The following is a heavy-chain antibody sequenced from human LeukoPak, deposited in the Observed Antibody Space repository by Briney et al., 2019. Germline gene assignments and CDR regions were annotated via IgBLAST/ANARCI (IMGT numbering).Heavy chain of an antibody. CDR2: IYYSGST. J-gene: IGHJ4*02. V-gene: IGHV4-39*01. CDR3: ARHHRSGYYEVDY. Sequence: SETLSLTCTVSGGSISSSDYYWGWIRQPPGRGLDWIGTIYYSGSTSSNPSLKSRVTMSVDTSNNQFSLKQTSVTAEDTAVYYCARHHRSGYYEVDYWGQGTLVTVSS. D-gene: IGHD6-25*01. CDR1: GGSISSSDYY.